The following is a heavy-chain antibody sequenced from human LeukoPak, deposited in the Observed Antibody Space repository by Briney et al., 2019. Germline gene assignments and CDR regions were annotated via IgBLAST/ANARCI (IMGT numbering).Heavy chain of an antibody. CDR2: ISGNADST. D-gene: IGHD1-1*01. V-gene: IGHV3-23*01. J-gene: IGHJ4*02. Sequence: GGSLRLSCAASGFTFSNYAMSWVRQAPGKGLEWVSSISGNADSTYHADSVKGRFTISRDNSKNTLYLQLNCLRAEDTAVYYCARDAWYNWNGGDYWGQGTLVTVSS. CDR1: GFTFSNYA. CDR3: ARDAWYNWNGGDY.